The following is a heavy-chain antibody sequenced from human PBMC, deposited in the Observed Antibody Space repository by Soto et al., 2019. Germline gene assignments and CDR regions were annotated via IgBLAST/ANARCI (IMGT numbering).Heavy chain of an antibody. CDR3: ARLTTSSGWSRFDS. CDR2: IYYTGTT. Sequence: SETLSLTCTVSGGSVSSSFFYWSWVRQPPGQRLEWIGYIYYTGTTNYNPSLASRVAMSVDTSKKQFTLNLRSLTAADTARYYCARLTTSSGWSRFDSWGQGMLGTVSS. V-gene: IGHV4-61*01. CDR1: GGSVSSSFFY. J-gene: IGHJ4*02. D-gene: IGHD6-13*01.